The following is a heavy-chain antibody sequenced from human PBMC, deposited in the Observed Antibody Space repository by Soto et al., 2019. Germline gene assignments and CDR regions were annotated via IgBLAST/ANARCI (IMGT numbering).Heavy chain of an antibody. CDR1: DGYIRSSSYY. V-gene: IGHV4-39*02. J-gene: IGHJ4*02. CDR2: IYYSGST. Sequence: SETLSLTCTVSDGYIRSSSYYWGWIRQPPGKGLEWIGSIYYSGSTYYNPSLKSRVTISVDTSKNQFSLKLTSVTAADTAVYYCARDKITGLFDYWGQGTLVTVSS. CDR3: ARDKITGLFDY. D-gene: IGHD2-8*02.